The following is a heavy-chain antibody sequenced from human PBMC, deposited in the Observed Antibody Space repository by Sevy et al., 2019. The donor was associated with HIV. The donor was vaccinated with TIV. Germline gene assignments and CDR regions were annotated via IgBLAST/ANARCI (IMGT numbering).Heavy chain of an antibody. D-gene: IGHD1-26*01. CDR3: ARDSNSGYYYYYAMDV. V-gene: IGHV3-30-3*01. Sequence: GGSLRLSCAASGFIFSNYAMHWVRQAPDKGLEWVAVISYDGINKDYADSVKGRFTISRDNSKNTQYVQMNSLRAEDTAVYYCARDSNSGYYYYYAMDVWGQGTTVTVSS. J-gene: IGHJ6*02. CDR1: GFIFSNYA. CDR2: ISYDGINK.